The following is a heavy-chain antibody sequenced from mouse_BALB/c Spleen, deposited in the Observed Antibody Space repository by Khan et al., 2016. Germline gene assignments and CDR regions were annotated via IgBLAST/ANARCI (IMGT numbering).Heavy chain of an antibody. CDR2: IWSGGST. J-gene: IGHJ2*01. CDR3: ARGGILYFDY. CDR1: GFSLTSYS. Sequence: QVQLKQSGPGLVQPSQSLSITCTVSGFSLTSYSIHWVRQSSGKGLEWLGVIWSGGSTDYNAAFISRLSISKDNSKSQVFFKMNSLQANDTAIYXCARGGILYFDYWGQGKTLTVSS. V-gene: IGHV2-2*02.